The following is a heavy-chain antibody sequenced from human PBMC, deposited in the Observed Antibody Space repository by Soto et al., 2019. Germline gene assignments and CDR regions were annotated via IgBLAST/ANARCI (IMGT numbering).Heavy chain of an antibody. Sequence: GGSLRLSSGSSGFTFSSYGMHRVRQAPGKGLEWVAVISYDGSNKYYADSVKGRFTISRDNSKNTLYLQMNSLRAEDTVVYYCAKDLRIAAAGFYYYYDMDVCAQGTTVTVAS. CDR2: ISYDGSNK. CDR1: GFTFSSYG. V-gene: IGHV3-30*18. J-gene: IGHJ6*02. CDR3: AKDLRIAAAGFYYYYDMDV. D-gene: IGHD6-13*01.